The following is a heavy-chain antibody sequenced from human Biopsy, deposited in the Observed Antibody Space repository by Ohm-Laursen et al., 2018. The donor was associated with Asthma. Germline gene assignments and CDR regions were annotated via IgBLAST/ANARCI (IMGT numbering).Heavy chain of an antibody. CDR3: ARGSIVSTIYY. V-gene: IGHV4-34*01. D-gene: IGHD5/OR15-5a*01. CDR2: FSHSGST. CDR1: GGSFSGYY. Sequence: SDTLSLTWGVAGGSFSGYYWNWIRQPPGKGLEWIGEFSHSGSTKYNPSLKSRVTISVDTSKNQFSLKLSSVTAADTAVYYCARGSIVSTIYYWGQGTLVTVSS. J-gene: IGHJ4*02.